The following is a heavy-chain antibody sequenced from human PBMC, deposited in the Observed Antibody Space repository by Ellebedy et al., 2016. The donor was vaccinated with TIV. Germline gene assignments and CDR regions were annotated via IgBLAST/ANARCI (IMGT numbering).Heavy chain of an antibody. J-gene: IGHJ4*02. V-gene: IGHV4-39*01. CDR1: GDSISSSIYY. D-gene: IGHD4-17*01. Sequence: MPGGSLRLSCTLSGDSISSSIYYWGWIRQPPGKGREWIGSISYSGRTYYNPSLKRRVTISVDTSKNQFSLNLSSVTAADTAVYFCACSTVTTEKLFDYWGQGTLVTVSS. CDR2: ISYSGRT. CDR3: ACSTVTTEKLFDY.